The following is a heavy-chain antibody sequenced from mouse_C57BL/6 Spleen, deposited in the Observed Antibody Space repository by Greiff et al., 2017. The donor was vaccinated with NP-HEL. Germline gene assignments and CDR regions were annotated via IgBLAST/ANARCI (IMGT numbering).Heavy chain of an antibody. J-gene: IGHJ3*01. V-gene: IGHV1-81*01. Sequence: VQLQQSGAELARPGASVKLSCKASGYTFTSYGISWVKQRTGQGLEWIGEIYPRSGNSYYNEKFKGKATLTADKSSSTAYMELRSLTSEDSAVYFCASNYGSSPWFADWGKGTLVTVSA. CDR2: IYPRSGNS. D-gene: IGHD1-1*01. CDR1: GYTFTSYG. CDR3: ASNYGSSPWFAD.